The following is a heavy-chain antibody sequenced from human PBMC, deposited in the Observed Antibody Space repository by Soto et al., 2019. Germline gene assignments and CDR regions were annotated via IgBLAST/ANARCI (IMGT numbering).Heavy chain of an antibody. J-gene: IGHJ4*02. CDR3: ARPDYDILTGSSYYFDY. Sequence: GGSLRLSCAASGFTFSDYYMSWIRQAPGKGLEWVSYISSSGSTIYCADSVKGRFTISRDNAKNSLYLQMNSLRAEDTAVYYCARPDYDILTGSSYYFDYWGQGTLVTVSS. CDR1: GFTFSDYY. V-gene: IGHV3-11*01. D-gene: IGHD3-9*01. CDR2: ISSSGSTI.